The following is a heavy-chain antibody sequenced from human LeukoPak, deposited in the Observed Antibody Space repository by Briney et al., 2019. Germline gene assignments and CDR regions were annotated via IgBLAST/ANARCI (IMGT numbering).Heavy chain of an antibody. CDR2: ISSSGSTI. CDR3: ARTPSLIFDP. CDR1: GFTFSSYA. V-gene: IGHV3-48*01. Sequence: GGSLRLSCAASGFTFSSYAMSWVRQAPGKGLEWVSYISSSGSTIYYADSVKGRFTISRDNSKNTLYLQMNSLRAEDTAVYYCARTPSLIFDPWGQGTLVTVSS. D-gene: IGHD2-21*01. J-gene: IGHJ5*02.